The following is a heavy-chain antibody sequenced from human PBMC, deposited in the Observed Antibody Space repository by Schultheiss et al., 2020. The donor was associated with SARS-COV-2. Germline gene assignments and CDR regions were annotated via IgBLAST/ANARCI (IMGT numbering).Heavy chain of an antibody. CDR1: GFTFSSYG. CDR3: ARDGVAVVYAILDYYYMDV. Sequence: GSLRLSCAASGFTFSSYGMHWVRQAPGKGLEWVSSISSSSSYIYYADSVKGRFTISRDNAKNSLYLQMNSLRAEDTAVYYCARDGVAVVYAILDYYYMDVWGKGTTVTVSS. J-gene: IGHJ6*03. V-gene: IGHV3-21*01. CDR2: ISSSSSYI. D-gene: IGHD2-8*02.